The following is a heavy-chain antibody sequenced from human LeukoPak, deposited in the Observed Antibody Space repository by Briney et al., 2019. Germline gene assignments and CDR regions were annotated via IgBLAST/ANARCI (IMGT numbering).Heavy chain of an antibody. CDR2: IAGGGDRT. CDR1: GFTFAGYA. CDR3: AKKKGGPTVVAGYFDF. V-gene: IGHV3-23*01. J-gene: IGHJ4*02. Sequence: GGSLRLSCAASGFTFAGYAMSWVRQAPGKGLEWVSAIAGGGDRTYYADSAKGRFTISRDNSKNTLYLQMNSLRADDTAVYYCAKKKGGPTVVAGYFDFWGQGALVTVSS. D-gene: IGHD6-19*01.